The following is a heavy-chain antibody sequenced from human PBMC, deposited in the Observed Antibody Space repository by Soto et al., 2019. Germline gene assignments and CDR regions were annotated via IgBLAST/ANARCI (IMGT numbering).Heavy chain of an antibody. J-gene: IGHJ6*02. CDR1: GGSVSSGSYY. D-gene: IGHD3-22*01. CDR2: IYYSGST. CDR3: AREAVYYDSSGYQQDDYYYYYGMDV. Sequence: NPSETLSLTCTVSGGSVSSGSYYWSWIRQPPGKGLEWIGYIYYSGSTNYNPSLKSRVTISVDTSKNQFSLKLSSVTAADTAVYYCAREAVYYDSSGYQQDDYYYYYGMDVRGQGTTVTVSS. V-gene: IGHV4-61*01.